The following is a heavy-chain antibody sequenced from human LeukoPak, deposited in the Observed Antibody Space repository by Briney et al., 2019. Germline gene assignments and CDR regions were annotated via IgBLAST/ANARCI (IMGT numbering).Heavy chain of an antibody. Sequence: PGGSLRLSCAASGFTFSSYSMNWVRQAPGKGLEWVSVIYSGGSTYYADSVKGRFTISRDNSKNTLYLQMNSLRAEDTAVYYCASGVYGDYGGYDYWGQGTLVTVSS. CDR1: GFTFSSYS. V-gene: IGHV3-53*01. J-gene: IGHJ4*02. D-gene: IGHD4-17*01. CDR3: ASGVYGDYGGYDY. CDR2: IYSGGST.